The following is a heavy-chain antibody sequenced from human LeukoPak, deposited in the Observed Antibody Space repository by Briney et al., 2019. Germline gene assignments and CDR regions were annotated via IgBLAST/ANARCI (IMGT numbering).Heavy chain of an antibody. CDR1: GFTFSSYG. D-gene: IGHD6-13*01. CDR2: IRYDGSNK. Sequence: GGSLRLSCAASGFTFSSYGMHWVRQAPGKGLEWVAFIRYDGSNKYYADSVKGRFTISRDNSKNTLYLQMNSLRAEDTAVYYCAKGSQYSSSWNKPNFDYWGQGTLVSVSS. J-gene: IGHJ4*02. CDR3: AKGSQYSSSWNKPNFDY. V-gene: IGHV3-30*02.